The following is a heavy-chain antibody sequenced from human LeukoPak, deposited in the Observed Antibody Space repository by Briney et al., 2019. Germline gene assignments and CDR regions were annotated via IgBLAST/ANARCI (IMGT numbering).Heavy chain of an antibody. Sequence: ASVKVSCKASGYTFTGYYMHWVRQAPGQGLEWMGWINPNTGGTDYAQKFQGRVTMTRDTSISTAYMELSRLRSDDTAVYYCARSLPAWVNYYDSSGYYFDYWGQGTLVTVSS. V-gene: IGHV1-2*02. J-gene: IGHJ4*02. D-gene: IGHD3-22*01. CDR2: INPNTGGT. CDR3: ARSLPAWVNYYDSSGYYFDY. CDR1: GYTFTGYY.